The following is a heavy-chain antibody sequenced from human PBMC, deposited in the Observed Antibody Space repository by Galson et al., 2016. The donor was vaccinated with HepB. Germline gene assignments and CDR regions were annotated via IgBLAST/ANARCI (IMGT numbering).Heavy chain of an antibody. CDR2: ITSSSTI. V-gene: IGHV3-48*02. CDR3: ARESYYGGNSLDQYYFDY. CDR1: GFTFSSHG. J-gene: IGHJ4*02. D-gene: IGHD4-23*01. Sequence: SLRLSCAASGFTFSSHGMHWVRQAPGKGLEWVSYITSSSTIYYADSVKGRFTISRDNAKNSLYLQMNSLRDEDTAVYYCARESYYGGNSLDQYYFDYWGQGTLVTVSS.